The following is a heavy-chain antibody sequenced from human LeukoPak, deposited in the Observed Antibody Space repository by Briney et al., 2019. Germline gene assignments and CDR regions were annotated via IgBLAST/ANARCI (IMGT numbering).Heavy chain of an antibody. CDR3: ARLKDDVTKFDY. J-gene: IGHJ4*02. D-gene: IGHD2-8*01. Sequence: PGGSLRLACAASGFTFSSYEMNWVRQAPGKGLEWVSYISSSGSTIYYADSVKGRFTISRDNAKNSLFLQMNSLRVEDTAVYFCARLKDDVTKFDYWGQGTLVTVSS. CDR2: ISSSGSTI. CDR1: GFTFSSYE. V-gene: IGHV3-48*03.